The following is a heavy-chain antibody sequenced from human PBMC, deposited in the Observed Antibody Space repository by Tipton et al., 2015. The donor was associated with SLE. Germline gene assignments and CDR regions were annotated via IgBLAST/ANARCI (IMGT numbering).Heavy chain of an antibody. Sequence: TLSLTCTVSGGSISSYYWSWIRQPPGKGLEWIGYIYTSGSTNYNPSLKSRVTISVDTSKNQFSLKLSSVTAADTAVYYCARAVVAATLYYFDYWGQGTLVTVSS. D-gene: IGHD2-15*01. CDR1: GGSISSYY. CDR2: IYTSGST. CDR3: ARAVVAATLYYFDY. V-gene: IGHV4-4*09. J-gene: IGHJ4*02.